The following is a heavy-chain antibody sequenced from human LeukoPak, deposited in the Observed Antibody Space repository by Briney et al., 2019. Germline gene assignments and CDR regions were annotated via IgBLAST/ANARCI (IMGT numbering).Heavy chain of an antibody. CDR3: ARPINYDSSGYYYDYFDY. CDR2: IYPGDSDT. Sequence: GESLKISCMGSAYSFTSYWIGWVRQMPGKGLEWMGIIYPGDSDTRYSPSFQGQVTISADKSISTAYLQWSSLKASDTAMYYCARPINYDSSGYYYDYFDYWGQGTLATVSS. J-gene: IGHJ4*02. D-gene: IGHD3-22*01. CDR1: AYSFTSYW. V-gene: IGHV5-51*01.